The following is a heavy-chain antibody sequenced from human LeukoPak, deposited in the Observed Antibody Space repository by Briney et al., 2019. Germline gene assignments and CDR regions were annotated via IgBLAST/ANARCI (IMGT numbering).Heavy chain of an antibody. CDR3: ARGYYGGYCSSTSCHNDDAFDI. CDR1: GFTFSSYD. J-gene: IGHJ3*02. Sequence: QPGESLRLSCAASGFTFSSYDIHWVRQATGKGLEWVSSSAAAGEIWYAGSVKGRFAISRENAKNSLYLQMNSLSAGDTAVYYCARGYYGGYCSSTSCHNDDAFDIWGQGTMVTVSS. D-gene: IGHD2-2*02. V-gene: IGHV3-13*01. CDR2: SAAAGEI.